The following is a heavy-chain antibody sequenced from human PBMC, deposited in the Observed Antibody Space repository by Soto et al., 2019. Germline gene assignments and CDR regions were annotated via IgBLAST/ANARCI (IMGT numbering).Heavy chain of an antibody. J-gene: IGHJ6*02. CDR2: IYYSGST. CDR1: GGSISSYY. Sequence: LSLTCTVSGGSISSYYWSWIRQPPGKGLEWIGYIYYSGSTNYNPSLKSRVTISVDTSKNQFSLKLSSVTAADTAVYYCARVGYCSGGSCYFSYYYGMDVWGQGTTVTVSS. D-gene: IGHD2-15*01. CDR3: ARVGYCSGGSCYFSYYYGMDV. V-gene: IGHV4-59*01.